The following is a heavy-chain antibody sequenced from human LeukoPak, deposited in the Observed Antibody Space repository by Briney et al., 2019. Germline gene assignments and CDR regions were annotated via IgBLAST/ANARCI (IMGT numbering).Heavy chain of an antibody. CDR3: AKAESVITFGGVIALFDY. Sequence: PGGSLRLSCAASGFTFSSYAMSWVRQAPGKGLEWVSAISGSGGSTYYADSVKGRFTISRDNSKNTLYLQMNSLRAEDTAVYYCAKAESVITFGGVIALFDYWGQGTLVTVSS. CDR2: ISGSGGST. V-gene: IGHV3-23*01. J-gene: IGHJ4*02. CDR1: GFTFSSYA. D-gene: IGHD3-16*02.